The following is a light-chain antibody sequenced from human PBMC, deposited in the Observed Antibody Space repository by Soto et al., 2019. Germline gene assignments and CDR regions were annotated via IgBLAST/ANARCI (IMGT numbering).Light chain of an antibody. V-gene: IGKV3-15*01. Sequence: EIVMTQSPATLSVSPGERATLSCRASQSVNSNLAWYQQKAGQAPRLLIYGTSTRATGIPARFSGSGSRTEFTLTISSLQFEDFAVYYCQQYNNWPPITFGQGTRLEIK. CDR1: QSVNSN. J-gene: IGKJ5*01. CDR3: QQYNNWPPIT. CDR2: GTS.